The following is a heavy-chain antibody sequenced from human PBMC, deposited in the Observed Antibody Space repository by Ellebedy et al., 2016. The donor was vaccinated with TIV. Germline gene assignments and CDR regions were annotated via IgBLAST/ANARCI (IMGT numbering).Heavy chain of an antibody. CDR2: ISDSGGST. J-gene: IGHJ5*02. Sequence: GESLKISXAASGFTFSSYAMSWVRQAPGKGLEWVSAISDSGGSTYYADSVKGRFTISRDNSKNTLYLQMNSLRAEDTAVYYCAKDPPKRFVVVPAGQHWFNPWGQGTLVTVSS. D-gene: IGHD2-2*01. V-gene: IGHV3-23*01. CDR1: GFTFSSYA. CDR3: AKDPPKRFVVVPAGQHWFNP.